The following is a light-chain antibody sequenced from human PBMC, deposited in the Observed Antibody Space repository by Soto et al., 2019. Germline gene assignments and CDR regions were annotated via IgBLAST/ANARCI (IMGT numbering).Light chain of an antibody. J-gene: IGLJ1*01. CDR2: DVT. Sequence: QSVLTQPASVSGSPGQWITISCTGTSSDVGAYNSVSWYQQHPGKAPKLMIYDVTNRPSGVSNRFSGSKSGNTASLTISGLQAEDEADYYCISYTSSSTLYVFGTGTKLTVL. CDR1: SSDVGAYNS. CDR3: ISYTSSSTLYV. V-gene: IGLV2-14*03.